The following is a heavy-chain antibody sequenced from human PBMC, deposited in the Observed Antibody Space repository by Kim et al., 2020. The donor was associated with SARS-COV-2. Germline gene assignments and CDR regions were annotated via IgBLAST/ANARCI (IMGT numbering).Heavy chain of an antibody. CDR1: GFTFSTYS. J-gene: IGHJ4*02. Sequence: GGSLRLSCAAAGFTFSTYSMNWVRQAPGKGLEWVSYISSSSSTIYYADSVKGRFTISRDNAKNSLYLQMNSLRAEDTAVYYCARDLRGGSSPYWGQGTLVTVSS. CDR3: ARDLRGGSSPY. CDR2: ISSSSSTI. D-gene: IGHD1-26*01. V-gene: IGHV3-48*04.